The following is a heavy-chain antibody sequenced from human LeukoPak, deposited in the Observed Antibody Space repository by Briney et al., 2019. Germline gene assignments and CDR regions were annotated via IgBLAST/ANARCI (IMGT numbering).Heavy chain of an antibody. CDR2: ISSSSSYI. V-gene: IGHV3-21*01. CDR3: ARQIDDYGVLFDY. D-gene: IGHD4-17*01. J-gene: IGHJ4*02. Sequence: GGSLRLSCAASGFTFSSYSMNWVRRAPGKGLEWVSSISSSSSYIYYADSVKGRFTISRDNAKNSLYLQMNSLRAEDTAVYYCARQIDDYGVLFDYWGQGTLVTVSS. CDR1: GFTFSSYS.